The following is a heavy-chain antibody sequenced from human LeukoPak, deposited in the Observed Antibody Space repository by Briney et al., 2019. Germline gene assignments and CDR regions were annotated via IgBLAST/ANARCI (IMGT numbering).Heavy chain of an antibody. V-gene: IGHV3-30*02. J-gene: IGHJ4*02. CDR1: GFTFSAYG. CDR2: IRYDGTNK. CDR3: AGPSSSGVGY. D-gene: IGHD3-10*01. Sequence: GGSLRLSCAASGFTFSAYGMRWVRQAPGKGLEWVAFIRYDGTNKYYADSVKGRFTISRDNSKNTLYVQMNSLRVEDTAVYYCAGPSSSGVGYWGQGTLVTVSS.